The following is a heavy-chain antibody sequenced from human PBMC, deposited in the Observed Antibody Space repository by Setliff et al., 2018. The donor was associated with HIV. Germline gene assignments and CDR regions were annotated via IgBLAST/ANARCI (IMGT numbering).Heavy chain of an antibody. V-gene: IGHV4-38-2*02. D-gene: IGHD7-27*01. CDR1: GYSISSGYY. Sequence: SETLSLTCAVSGYSISSGYYWGWIRQPPGKGLEWIGEISHTGRANYNSSLKSRVTMSVDTSTSQISLTLSSLTAADTAVYYCARDQRLPGVQPPYWYFDLWGRGTLVTVSS. CDR3: ARDQRLPGVQPPYWYFDL. J-gene: IGHJ2*01. CDR2: ISHTGRA.